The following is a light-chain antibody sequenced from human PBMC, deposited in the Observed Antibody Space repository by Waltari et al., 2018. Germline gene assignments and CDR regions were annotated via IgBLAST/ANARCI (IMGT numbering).Light chain of an antibody. CDR3: QQRSNWHT. CDR2: GAS. CDR1: QSVGTN. Sequence: DIVMTQSPATLSVSPGERATLSCRASQSVGTNLAWYQQRPGQAPRLLLYGASSRATGIPARFSGSGSGTDFTLTINSLQPDDFAVYYCQQRSNWHTFGQGTRLEIK. J-gene: IGKJ2*01. V-gene: IGKV3-15*01.